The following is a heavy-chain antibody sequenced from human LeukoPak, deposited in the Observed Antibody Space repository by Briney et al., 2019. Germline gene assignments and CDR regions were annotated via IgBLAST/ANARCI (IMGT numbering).Heavy chain of an antibody. CDR1: GYTFTSYD. J-gene: IGHJ4*02. CDR3: VRRFSGSGSPITY. D-gene: IGHD3-10*01. V-gene: IGHV1-8*01. Sequence: GASVKVSCKASGYTFTSYDINWVRQATGQGLEWMGWMNPNRGNTGYAQKFQGRVTMTRNTSISTAYMELSSLRSEDTAVYYCVRRFSGSGSPITYWGQGTLVTVSS. CDR2: MNPNRGNT.